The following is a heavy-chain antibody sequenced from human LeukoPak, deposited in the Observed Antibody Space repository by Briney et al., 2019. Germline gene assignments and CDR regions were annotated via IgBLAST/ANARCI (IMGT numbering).Heavy chain of an antibody. J-gene: IGHJ4*02. V-gene: IGHV4-34*01. CDR2: INHSGST. CDR3: AREGGGDCSDY. D-gene: IGHD2-21*01. CDR1: GGSFSGYY. Sequence: PSETLSLTCAVYGGSFSGYYWSWIRQPPGKGLEWIGEINHSGSTNYNPSLKSRVTISVDTSKNQFSLKLSSVTAADTAVYYCAREGGGDCSDYWGQGTLVTVSS.